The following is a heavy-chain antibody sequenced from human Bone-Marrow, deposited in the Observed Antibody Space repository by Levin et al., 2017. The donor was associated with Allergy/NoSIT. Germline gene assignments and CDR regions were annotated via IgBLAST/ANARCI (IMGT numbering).Heavy chain of an antibody. Sequence: SETLSLTCAVYGGSFSGYYWSWIRQPPGKGLEWIGEINHSGSTNYNPSLKSRVTISVDTSKNQFSLKLSSVTAADTAVYYCAGLGIAAAGTGMDVWGQGTTVTVSS. D-gene: IGHD6-13*01. J-gene: IGHJ6*02. V-gene: IGHV4-34*01. CDR3: AGLGIAAAGTGMDV. CDR1: GGSFSGYY. CDR2: INHSGST.